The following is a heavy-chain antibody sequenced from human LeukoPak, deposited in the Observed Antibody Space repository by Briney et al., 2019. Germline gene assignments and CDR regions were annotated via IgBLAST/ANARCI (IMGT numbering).Heavy chain of an antibody. V-gene: IGHV3-21*01. CDR3: ARVGMIDAFDI. D-gene: IGHD3-22*01. CDR2: ISSSSSYI. J-gene: IGHJ3*02. CDR1: GFTFSTYS. Sequence: GGSLRLSCAASGFTFSTYSMNWVRQAPGKGLEWVSSISSSSSYISYADSVKGRFTISRDNAKNSLYLQMKSLRAEDTAVYYCARVGMIDAFDIWGQGTMVTVSS.